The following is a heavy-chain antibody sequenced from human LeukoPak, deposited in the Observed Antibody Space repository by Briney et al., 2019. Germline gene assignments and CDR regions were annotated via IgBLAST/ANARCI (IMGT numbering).Heavy chain of an antibody. V-gene: IGHV4-59*08. Sequence: SETLSLTCTVSGGSISSYYWSWIRQPPGQGLEWIGYIYYSGSTNYNPSLKSRVTISVDTSKNQFSLKLSSVTAADTAVYYCARHGLIAAPNHYYMDVWGKGTTVTVSS. CDR2: IYYSGST. D-gene: IGHD6-6*01. CDR3: ARHGLIAAPNHYYMDV. J-gene: IGHJ6*03. CDR1: GGSISSYY.